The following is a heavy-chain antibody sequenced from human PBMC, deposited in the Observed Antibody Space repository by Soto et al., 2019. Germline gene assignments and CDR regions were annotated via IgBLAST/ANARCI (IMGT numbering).Heavy chain of an antibody. CDR3: AREDDYGYRYINYGLDV. Sequence: GGSLRLSCAASGFTFNIYALHWVRQAPGKGLERVADISFDGTKKYYSDSVKGRFTISRDNLKNTLYLQMNNLRVEDAALYFCAREDDYGYRYINYGLDVWGQGTTVTVSS. CDR1: GFTFNIYA. J-gene: IGHJ6*02. CDR2: ISFDGTKK. D-gene: IGHD4-17*01. V-gene: IGHV3-30-3*01.